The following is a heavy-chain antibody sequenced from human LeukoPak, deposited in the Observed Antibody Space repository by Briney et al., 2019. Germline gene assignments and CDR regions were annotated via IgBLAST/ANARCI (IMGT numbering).Heavy chain of an antibody. Sequence: PGGSLRLSCEASGFTFSNVWMNWVRQAPGKGLEWIGRIKTKTDGGTTGYAAPVKGRFTISRDDSKNTVYLQMNSLKTEDTALYYCVTRVKSTGDYWGQGTLVTVSS. V-gene: IGHV3-15*01. D-gene: IGHD1-1*01. CDR1: GFTFSNVW. CDR2: IKTKTDGGTT. CDR3: VTRVKSTGDY. J-gene: IGHJ4*02.